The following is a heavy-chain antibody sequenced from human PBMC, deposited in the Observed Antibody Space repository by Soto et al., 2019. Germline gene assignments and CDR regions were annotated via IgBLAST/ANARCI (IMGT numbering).Heavy chain of an antibody. D-gene: IGHD2-21*02. CDR1: GFTLRSSP. V-gene: IGHV3-23*01. CDR3: TKFLHGDMLSTTLDH. Sequence: PEGSLRLSCAVSGFTLRSSPMCWVRRAPGKGLEWVSGINGGDDSEHYVDSVRGRFTIIRDNSKNLLLLQMNSLRVEDTAIYYCTKFLHGDMLSTTLDHWGQGNHVT. CDR2: INGGDDSE. J-gene: IGHJ4*01.